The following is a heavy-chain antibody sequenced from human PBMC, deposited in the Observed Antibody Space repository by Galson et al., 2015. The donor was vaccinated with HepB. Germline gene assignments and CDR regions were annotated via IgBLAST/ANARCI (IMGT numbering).Heavy chain of an antibody. CDR3: ARQRRYSDPWVPVGYFDY. D-gene: IGHD3-16*01. CDR2: TYYRSKWYT. J-gene: IGHJ4*02. Sequence: CAISGDSVSSNSAAWNRIRRSPSRGLEWLGRTYYRSKWYTDYAVSVRSRIGINVDTSRNQFSLQLNSVTAADTAVYYCARQRRYSDPWVPVGYFDYWGQGTLVTVSS. V-gene: IGHV6-1*01. CDR1: GDSVSSNSAA.